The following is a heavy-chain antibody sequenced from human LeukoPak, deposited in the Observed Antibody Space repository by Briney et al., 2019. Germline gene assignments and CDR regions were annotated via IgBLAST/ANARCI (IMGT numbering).Heavy chain of an antibody. CDR2: IKQDGSEK. D-gene: IGHD2-15*01. V-gene: IGHV3-7*03. CDR1: GFTSISFW. CDR3: ARAPYCIGGSCRFDY. Sequence: GGSLRLSCAASGFTSISFWMSWVRQAPGKGLEWVANIKQDGSEKYYVDSVKGRFTISRDNAKNSLYLQMNSLRAEDTAVYYCARAPYCIGGSCRFDYWGQGTLVTVSS. J-gene: IGHJ4*02.